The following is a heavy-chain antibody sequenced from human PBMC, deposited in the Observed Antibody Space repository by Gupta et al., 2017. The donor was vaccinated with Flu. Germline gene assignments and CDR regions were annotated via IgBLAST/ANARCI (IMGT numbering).Heavy chain of an antibody. CDR3: ARDLYGGNSGVLDY. J-gene: IGHJ4*02. CDR2: IRGSGDST. CDR1: RFTFSSYA. V-gene: IGHV3-23*01. D-gene: IGHD2-21*02. Sequence: EVQLLESGGGLVQPGGSLRLSCAASRFTFSSYAMSWVRQAPGKGLEWVSAIRGSGDSTYYADSVKGRFTISRDNSKNTLYLQMNSLRAQDTAVYYCARDLYGGNSGVLDYWVQGPLVNVSS.